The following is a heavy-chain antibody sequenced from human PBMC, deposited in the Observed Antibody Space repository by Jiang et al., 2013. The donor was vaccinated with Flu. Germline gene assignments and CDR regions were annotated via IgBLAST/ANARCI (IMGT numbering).Heavy chain of an antibody. CDR1: GFSFSDSG. V-gene: IGHV3-33*01. J-gene: IGHJ6*02. CDR3: ARVLSLPGRYGVSYYFYALDI. Sequence: QLVESGGGVVQPGKSLRLSCAASGFSFSDSGMHWVRQAPGKGLEWVAVIGYDGNNKNYGHSVKGRFTISRDNSKNTLYLQMNSLRGEDTAVYYCARVLSLPGRYGVSYYFYALDIWGQGTTVTVSS. CDR2: IGYDGNNK. D-gene: IGHD3-16*02.